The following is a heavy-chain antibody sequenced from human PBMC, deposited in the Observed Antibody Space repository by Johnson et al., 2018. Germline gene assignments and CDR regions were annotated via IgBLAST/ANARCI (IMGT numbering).Heavy chain of an antibody. Sequence: VQLVECGSEVKKPRSSVMVSCKASGGTFSSYAISWVRQAPGQGLEWMGGIIPIFGTANYAQKFQGRVTITADESTSTAYMDLCSLGSEDPALYYCARLGGKYYQSGSMDFWGQGTTVTGSS. D-gene: IGHD2-2*01. CDR1: GGTFSSYA. J-gene: IGHJ6*02. V-gene: IGHV1-69*01. CDR2: IIPIFGTA. CDR3: ARLGGKYYQSGSMDF.